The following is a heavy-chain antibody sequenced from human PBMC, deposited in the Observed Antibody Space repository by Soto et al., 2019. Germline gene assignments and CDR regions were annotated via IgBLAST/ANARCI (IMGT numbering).Heavy chain of an antibody. CDR3: ARAFGFLEWLYPGYYYGMDV. CDR2: IYYSGST. D-gene: IGHD3-3*01. V-gene: IGHV4-31*03. CDR1: GGSISSGGYY. Sequence: PSETLSLTCTVSGGSISSGGYYWSWIRQHPGKGLEWIGYIYYSGSTYYNPSLKSRVTISVDTSKNQFSLKLSSVTAADTAVYYCARAFGFLEWLYPGYYYGMDVWGQGTTVTVS. J-gene: IGHJ6*02.